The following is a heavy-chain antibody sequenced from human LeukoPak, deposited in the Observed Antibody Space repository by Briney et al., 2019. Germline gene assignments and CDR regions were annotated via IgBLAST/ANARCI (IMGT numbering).Heavy chain of an antibody. CDR1: GFIFSNYA. CDR3: AKPSMDSSGYLDY. CDR2: ISGSGTKT. Sequence: PGGSLRLSCGASGFIFSNYAMSWVRQAPGKGLEWVSVISGSGTKTYYNDSVKGRFTISRDNSKNTLYLQMNSLRAEDTAVYYCAKPSMDSSGYLDYWGQGTLVTVSS. J-gene: IGHJ4*02. D-gene: IGHD3-22*01. V-gene: IGHV3-23*01.